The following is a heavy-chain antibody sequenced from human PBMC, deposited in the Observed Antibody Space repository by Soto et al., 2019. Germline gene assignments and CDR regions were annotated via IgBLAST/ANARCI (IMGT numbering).Heavy chain of an antibody. V-gene: IGHV4-59*08. CDR2: IYYSGSS. CDR3: ARHSNEYRKSLDY. CDR1: GGSISGYY. D-gene: IGHD1-1*01. Sequence: QLQLQESGPGLVKPSETLSLTCTVSGGSISGYYWSWIRQPPGKGLEWIAYIYYSGSSNSNPSLKSRVTISVDTYKNQFSLKLSSVTAADTAVYYCARHSNEYRKSLDYWGQGTLVTVSS. J-gene: IGHJ4*02.